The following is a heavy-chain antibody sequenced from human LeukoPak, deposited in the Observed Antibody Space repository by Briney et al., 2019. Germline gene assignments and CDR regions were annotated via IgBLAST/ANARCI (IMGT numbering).Heavy chain of an antibody. J-gene: IGHJ4*02. CDR2: IWYDGSNK. V-gene: IGHV3-33*06. CDR1: GFTFSSYG. D-gene: IGHD2-15*01. Sequence: GRSLRLSCAASGFTFSSYGMHWVRQAPGKGLEWVALIWYDGSNKYYADSVKGRFTISRDNSKNTLYLQMNSLRAEDTAVYYCAKDTISGSCCPDYWGQGTLVTVSS. CDR3: AKDTISGSCCPDY.